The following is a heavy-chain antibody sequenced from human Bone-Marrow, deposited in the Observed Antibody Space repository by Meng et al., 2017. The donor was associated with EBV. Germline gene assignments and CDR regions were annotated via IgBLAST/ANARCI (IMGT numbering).Heavy chain of an antibody. J-gene: IGHJ4*02. CDR2: INPKTGDS. CDR3: ATPLETTMAPDH. V-gene: IGHV1-2*06. Sequence: QGQWVQSGDEMKQSGASVRVSCKASGYTFIGSFMHWVREAPGQGLEWVGRINPKTGDSDLSPKFRGRVSLTRDTSTGTAYMDFSSLQSADTAVYFCATPLETTMAPDHWGQGTLVTVSS. D-gene: IGHD5-18*01. CDR1: GYTFIGSF.